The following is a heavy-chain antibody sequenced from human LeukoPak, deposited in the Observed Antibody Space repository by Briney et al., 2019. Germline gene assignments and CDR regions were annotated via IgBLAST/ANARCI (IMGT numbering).Heavy chain of an antibody. CDR2: FFGGGGSP. V-gene: IGHV3-23*01. Sequence: GGSLRLSCEASGFTFGSHAMYWVRQAPGKGLEWVAGFFGGGGSPHYADPVKGRFTISRDNSRNTAYLQITSLRAEDTAVYYCGKTTVGYSSGQKPAWPVDYWGQGTLVTVSS. D-gene: IGHD5-18*01. CDR3: GKTTVGYSSGQKPAWPVDY. J-gene: IGHJ4*02. CDR1: GFTFGSHA.